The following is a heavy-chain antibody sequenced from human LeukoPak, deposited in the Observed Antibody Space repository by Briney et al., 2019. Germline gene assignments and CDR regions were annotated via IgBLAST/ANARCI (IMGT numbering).Heavy chain of an antibody. CDR2: ISGGGGST. CDR3: AKIQYGSGSYYRHFYYYGMDV. J-gene: IGHJ6*02. Sequence: PGGSLRLSCTASGLTFSTYAFNWVRQAPGKGLEWVSAISGGGGSTYYADSVKGRFTVSRDNSKNTLFLQMNSLRADDTAVYYCAKIQYGSGSYYRHFYYYGMDVWGQGTTVTVSS. D-gene: IGHD3-10*01. CDR1: GLTFSTYA. V-gene: IGHV3-23*01.